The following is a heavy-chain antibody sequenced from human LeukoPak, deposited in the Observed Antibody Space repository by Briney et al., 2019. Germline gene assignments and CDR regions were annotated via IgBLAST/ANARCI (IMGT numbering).Heavy chain of an antibody. V-gene: IGHV4-34*01. CDR1: GGSFSGYY. CDR2: INHSGST. Sequence: SETLSLTCAVYGGSFSGYYWSWIRQPPGKGLEWIGEINHSGSTNYNPSLKSRVTISVDTSKTQFSLKLSSVTAADTAVYYCASAWIQLWLPFYWGQGTLVTVSS. D-gene: IGHD5-18*01. J-gene: IGHJ4*02. CDR3: ASAWIQLWLPFY.